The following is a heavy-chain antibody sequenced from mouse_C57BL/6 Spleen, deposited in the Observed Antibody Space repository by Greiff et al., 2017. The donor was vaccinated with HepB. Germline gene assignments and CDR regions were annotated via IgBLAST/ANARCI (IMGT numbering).Heavy chain of an antibody. CDR1: GYTFTDYY. CDR3: ARDKQLRLPLAY. D-gene: IGHD3-2*02. CDR2: INPNNGGT. J-gene: IGHJ3*01. V-gene: IGHV1-26*01. Sequence: EVQLQQSGPELVKPGASVKISCKASGYTFTDYYMNWVKQSHGKSLEWIGDINPNNGGTSYNQKFKGKATLTVDKSSSTAYMELRSLTSEDSAVYYCARDKQLRLPLAYWGQGTLVTVSA.